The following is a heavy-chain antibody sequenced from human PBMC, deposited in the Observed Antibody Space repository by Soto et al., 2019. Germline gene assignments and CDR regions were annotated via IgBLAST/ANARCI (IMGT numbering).Heavy chain of an antibody. CDR2: IWYDGINK. Sequence: QVQLVESGGGVVQPGRSLRLSCAASGFTFSSYGMHWVHQAPGKVLEWVAVIWYDGINKYYADSVEGRFTISRDSSKNTLYLQMNSLRAEDTAVYYYARGPPKPLRFTPDVWGQGTTVTVSS. V-gene: IGHV3-33*01. D-gene: IGHD3-3*01. CDR3: ARGPPKPLRFTPDV. CDR1: GFTFSSYG. J-gene: IGHJ6*02.